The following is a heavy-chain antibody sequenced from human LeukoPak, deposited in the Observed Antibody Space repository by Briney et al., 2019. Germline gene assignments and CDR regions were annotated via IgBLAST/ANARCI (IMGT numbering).Heavy chain of an antibody. V-gene: IGHV4-39*01. J-gene: IGHJ4*02. D-gene: IGHD3-22*01. CDR2: IYYSGST. Sequence: SETLSLTCTVSGGSISSSSYYWGWIRQPPGKGLEWIGSIYYSGSTYYNPSLKSRVTISVDTSKNQFSLKLSSVTAADTAVYYCARGRMQYYYDSSGYYLFDYWGQGTLVTVSS. CDR3: ARGRMQYYYDSSGYYLFDY. CDR1: GGSISSSSYY.